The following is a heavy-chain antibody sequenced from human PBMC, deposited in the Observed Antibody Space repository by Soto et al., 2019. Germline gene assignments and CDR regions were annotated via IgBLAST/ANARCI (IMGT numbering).Heavy chain of an antibody. V-gene: IGHV3-13*01. Sequence: SLRLSCAASGFTFSSYDMHWVRQATGKGLEWVSAIGTAGDTYYPGSVKGRFTISRENAKNSLYLQMNSLRAGDTAVYYCARVNWNDAFDIWGQGTMVTVSS. J-gene: IGHJ3*02. D-gene: IGHD1-1*01. CDR1: GFTFSSYD. CDR3: ARVNWNDAFDI. CDR2: IGTAGDT.